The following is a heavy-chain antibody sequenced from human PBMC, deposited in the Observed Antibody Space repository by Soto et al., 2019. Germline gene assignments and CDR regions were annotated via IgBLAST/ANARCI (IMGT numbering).Heavy chain of an antibody. V-gene: IGHV1-69*06. CDR3: ASPADYVSGFSP. CDR2: IIPVFGTP. Sequence: QVQLVQSGAEVKKPGSSVKVSCQTSGGTFTTSTISWVRQAPGPGLEWMGGIIPVFGTPSYAQKFQGRVTMIADKSSSTADMELRNLRSDDTAMYYCASPADYVSGFSPRGQGTPVTVSS. J-gene: IGHJ4*02. D-gene: IGHD3-16*01. CDR1: GGTFTTST.